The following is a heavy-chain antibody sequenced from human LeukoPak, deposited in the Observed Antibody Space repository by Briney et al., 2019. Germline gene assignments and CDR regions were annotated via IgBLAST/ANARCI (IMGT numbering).Heavy chain of an antibody. V-gene: IGHV1-69*06. CDR2: IIPIFGTV. J-gene: IGHJ4*02. D-gene: IGHD1-26*01. CDR3: ERGRWELRGGYFDY. CDR1: GDIFSNYP. Sequence: ASVKVSCKASGDIFSNYPITWVRQAPGQGLEWMGRIIPIFGTVNYAQKFQGRVTIIADKSTSTAYMELSSLRSEDTAVYYCERGRWELRGGYFDYWGQGTLVTVSS.